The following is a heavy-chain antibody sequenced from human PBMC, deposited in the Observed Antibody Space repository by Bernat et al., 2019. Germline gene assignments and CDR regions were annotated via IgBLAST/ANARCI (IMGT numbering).Heavy chain of an antibody. CDR1: GGSFSGYY. V-gene: IGHV4-34*01. CDR2: INHSGST. J-gene: IGHJ5*02. D-gene: IGHD6-19*01. Sequence: QVQLQQWGAGLLKPSETLSLTCAVYGGSFSGYYWSWIRQPPGKGLEWIGEINHSGSTNYNPSLKSRVTISVNTSKNQFSLKLSSVTAADTAVYYCARGSLAVAGVNWFDPWGQGTLVTVSS. CDR3: ARGSLAVAGVNWFDP.